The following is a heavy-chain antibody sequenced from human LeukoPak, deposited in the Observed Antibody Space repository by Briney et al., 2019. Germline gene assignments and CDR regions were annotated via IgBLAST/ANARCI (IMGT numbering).Heavy chain of an antibody. CDR2: ISYDGSNK. CDR3: ARDGESVAATAPDY. Sequence: GGSLRISCAASGFTFSSYAMHWVRQAPGKGLEWVAVISYDGSNKYYADSVKGRFTISRDNSKNTLYLQMNSLRAEDTAVYYCARDGESVAATAPDYWGQGTLVTVSS. D-gene: IGHD2-15*01. J-gene: IGHJ4*02. CDR1: GFTFSSYA. V-gene: IGHV3-30-3*01.